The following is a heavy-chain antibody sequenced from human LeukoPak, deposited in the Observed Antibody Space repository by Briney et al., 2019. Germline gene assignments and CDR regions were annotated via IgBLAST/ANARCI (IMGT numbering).Heavy chain of an antibody. D-gene: IGHD3-22*01. CDR3: ARDGNYYDSSGYLKFDP. J-gene: IGHJ5*02. V-gene: IGHV3-21*01. CDR2: INSSSSYI. Sequence: AGSLRLSCAASGFTFSSYSMNWVRQAPGKGLEWVSSINSSSSYIYYADPVKGRFTISRDNDKNSLYLQMNSLRAEDTAVYYCARDGNYYDSSGYLKFDPWGQGTLVTVSS. CDR1: GFTFSSYS.